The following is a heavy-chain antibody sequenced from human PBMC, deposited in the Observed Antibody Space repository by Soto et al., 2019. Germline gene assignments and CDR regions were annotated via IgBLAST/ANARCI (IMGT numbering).Heavy chain of an antibody. J-gene: IGHJ6*03. Sequence: QVQLQESGPGLVRPSETLSLTCAVSGGSISSYYWIWIRQPPGKGLEWIGYIYYSRLTNYNPSLKSRVSISGDTSKSQFSLKLSSVTAADTAVYYCARLAEGDSYYYYMDVWGKGTTVTVSS. D-gene: IGHD2-15*01. V-gene: IGHV4-59*08. CDR3: ARLAEGDSYYYYMDV. CDR1: GGSISSYY. CDR2: IYYSRLT.